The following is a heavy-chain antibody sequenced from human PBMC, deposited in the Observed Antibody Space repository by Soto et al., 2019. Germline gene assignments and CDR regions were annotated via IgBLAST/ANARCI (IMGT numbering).Heavy chain of an antibody. CDR3: ARAREYQLLDY. Sequence: EVQLVESGGGLVQPGGSLRLSCAASGFTFSSYWMSWVRQAPGKGLEWVANIKQDGSEKYYVDSVKGRFTISRDNAKNSLYLQMNGLRAEDTAVYYCARAREYQLLDYWGQGTLVTVSS. CDR1: GFTFSSYW. CDR2: IKQDGSEK. D-gene: IGHD2-2*01. V-gene: IGHV3-7*01. J-gene: IGHJ4*02.